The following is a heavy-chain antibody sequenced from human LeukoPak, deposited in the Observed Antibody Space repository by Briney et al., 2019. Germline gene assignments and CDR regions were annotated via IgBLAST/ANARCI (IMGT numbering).Heavy chain of an antibody. CDR3: AREKVMVLGGTDAFDI. J-gene: IGHJ3*02. V-gene: IGHV1-69*06. D-gene: IGHD2-8*01. CDR1: GYTFTGYD. Sequence: GASVKVSCKASGYTFTGYDFNWVRQATGQGLEWMGGIIPIFGTANYAQKFQGRVTITADKSTSTAYMELSSLRSEDTAVYYCAREKVMVLGGTDAFDIWGQGTMVIVSS. CDR2: IIPIFGTA.